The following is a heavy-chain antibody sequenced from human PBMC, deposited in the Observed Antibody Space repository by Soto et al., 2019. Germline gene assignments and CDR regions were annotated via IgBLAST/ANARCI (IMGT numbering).Heavy chain of an antibody. CDR1: GYTFTSYA. Sequence: ASVKVSCKASGYTFTSYAMHWVRQAPGQRLEWMGWINAGNGNTKYSQKFQGRVTITRDTSASTAYMELSSLRSEDTAVYFCARETSAAWTCYLDYWGQGILVTVSS. D-gene: IGHD1-1*01. CDR2: INAGNGNT. J-gene: IGHJ4*02. CDR3: ARETSAAWTCYLDY. V-gene: IGHV1-3*01.